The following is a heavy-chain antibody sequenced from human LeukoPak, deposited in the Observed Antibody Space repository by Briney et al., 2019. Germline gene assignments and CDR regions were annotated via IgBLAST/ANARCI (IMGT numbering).Heavy chain of an antibody. CDR1: GFTFSSYS. CDR2: ISSSSSYI. J-gene: IGHJ4*02. V-gene: IGHV3-21*01. Sequence: GGSLRLSGAASGFTFSSYSMNWVRQTPGKGLEWVSSISSSSSYIYYADSVKGRFTISRDNAKNSLYLQMNSLRAEDMAVYYCARDGIIAVAGTAIDYWGQGTLVTVSS. CDR3: ARDGIIAVAGTAIDY. D-gene: IGHD6-19*01.